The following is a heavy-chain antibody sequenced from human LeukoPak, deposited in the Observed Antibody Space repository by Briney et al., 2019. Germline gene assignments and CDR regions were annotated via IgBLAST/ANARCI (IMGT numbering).Heavy chain of an antibody. V-gene: IGHV3-11*01. J-gene: IGHJ4*02. CDR3: AREPFVVVVAATFFDH. CDR2: ISSSGSTI. Sequence: GGSLRLSCAASGFTFSDYYMSWIRQAPGKGLEWVSYISSSGSTIYYADSVKGRFTISRDNAKNSLYLQMNSLRAEDTAVYYCAREPFVVVVAATFFDHWGQGTLVTVSS. D-gene: IGHD2-15*01. CDR1: GFTFSDYY.